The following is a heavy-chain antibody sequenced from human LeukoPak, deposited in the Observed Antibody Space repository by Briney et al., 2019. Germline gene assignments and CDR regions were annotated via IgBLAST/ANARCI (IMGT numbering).Heavy chain of an antibody. CDR1: GFTFSSYG. V-gene: IGHV3-33*01. J-gene: IGHJ5*02. CDR3: ARDLRDYDSSGYTFDP. Sequence: PGGSLRLSCAASGFTFSSYGMHWARQAPGKGLEWVAVIWYDGSNKYYADSVKGRFTISRDNSKNTLYLQMNSLRAEDTAVYYCARDLRDYDSSGYTFDPWGQGTLVTVSS. CDR2: IWYDGSNK. D-gene: IGHD3-22*01.